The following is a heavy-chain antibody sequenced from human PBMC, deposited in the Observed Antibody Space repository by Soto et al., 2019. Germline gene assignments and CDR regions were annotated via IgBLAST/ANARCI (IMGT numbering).Heavy chain of an antibody. V-gene: IGHV3-30-3*01. CDR1: GFTFSSYA. CDR3: AREYSYDSSGYPYFDY. Sequence: QVQLVESGGGVVQPGRSLRLSCAASGFTFSSYAMHWVRQAPGKGLEWVAVISYDGSNKYYADSVKGRFTISRDNSKNTLYLQMNSLRAEDTAVYYCAREYSYDSSGYPYFDYWGQGTLVTVSS. D-gene: IGHD3-22*01. J-gene: IGHJ4*02. CDR2: ISYDGSNK.